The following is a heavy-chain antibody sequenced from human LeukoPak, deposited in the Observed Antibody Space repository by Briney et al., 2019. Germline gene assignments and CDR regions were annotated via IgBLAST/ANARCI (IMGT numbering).Heavy chain of an antibody. V-gene: IGHV4-39*01. CDR1: GGSISSSSYY. D-gene: IGHD2-21*02. CDR2: IYYSGKT. CDR3: ARHVSTSSCGADCYSGGLDV. Sequence: SETLSLTCTVSGGSISSSSYYWGWIRQPPGKGLEWIGTIYYSGKTYCNPSLKSRLTISVDTSKNQFSLKLSSVTAADTAVYYCARHVSTSSCGADCYSGGLDVWGQGTTVTVSS. J-gene: IGHJ6*02.